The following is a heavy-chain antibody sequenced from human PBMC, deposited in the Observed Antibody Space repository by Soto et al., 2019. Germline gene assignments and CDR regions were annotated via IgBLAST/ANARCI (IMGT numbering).Heavy chain of an antibody. D-gene: IGHD5-18*01. CDR3: ARTEWIQLWFDY. CDR2: IYYSGIS. J-gene: IGHJ4*02. Sequence: QVQLLESGPGLVKPSQTLSLICNVSGASISSGGYYWSWIRQRPGGGLEWLGFIYYSGISHYNPSLKSRATISVDTSKNQFSLKLISVTAADTAVYYCARTEWIQLWFDYWGQGVLVTVS. V-gene: IGHV4-31*03. CDR1: GASISSGGYY.